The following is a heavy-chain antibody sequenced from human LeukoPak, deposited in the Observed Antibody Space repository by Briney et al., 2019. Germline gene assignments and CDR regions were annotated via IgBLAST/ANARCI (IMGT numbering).Heavy chain of an antibody. Sequence: SETLSLTCTVSGGSSSSSSYYWSWIQQPPGKGLEWIGYIYYSGSTNYNPSLKSRVTISVDTSKNQFSLKLSSVTAADTAVYYRAGIVVVPAAMRSYFQHWGQGTLVTVSS. J-gene: IGHJ1*01. CDR3: AGIVVVPAAMRSYFQH. V-gene: IGHV4-61*01. D-gene: IGHD2-2*01. CDR1: GGSSSSSSYY. CDR2: IYYSGST.